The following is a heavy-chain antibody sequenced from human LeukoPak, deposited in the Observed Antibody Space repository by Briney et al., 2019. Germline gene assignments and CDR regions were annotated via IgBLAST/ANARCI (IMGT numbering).Heavy chain of an antibody. J-gene: IGHJ6*01. V-gene: IGHV4-59*01. CDR1: GASISPYY. Sequence: SETLSLTCTVSGASISPYYWSWIWQPPGKRLEWVGYIHYSGNTNYNPSLKSRVTISLDTSKRQFSLRLSSVTAADTAIYYCTRVDVTGGQADYGMDVCGDRGPVSASS. CDR2: IHYSGNT. CDR3: TRVDVTGGQADYGMDV. D-gene: IGHD2-8*02.